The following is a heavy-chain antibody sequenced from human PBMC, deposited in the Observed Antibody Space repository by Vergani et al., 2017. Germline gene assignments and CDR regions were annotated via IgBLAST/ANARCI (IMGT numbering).Heavy chain of an antibody. CDR2: ISSSGSTI. V-gene: IGHV3-48*03. Sequence: EVQLVESGGGLVQPGGSLRLSCAASGFTFSSYEMNWVRQAPGKGLEWVSYISSSGSTIYYADSVKGRFTISRDNAKNSLYLQMNSLRAEDTAVYYCARVXSSSFYSYYYYMDVWGKGP. D-gene: IGHD6-6*01. CDR3: ARVXSSSFYSYYYYMDV. J-gene: IGHJ6*03. CDR1: GFTFSSYE.